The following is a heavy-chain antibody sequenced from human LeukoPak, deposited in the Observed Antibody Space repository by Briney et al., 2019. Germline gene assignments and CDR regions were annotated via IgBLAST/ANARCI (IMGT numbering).Heavy chain of an antibody. D-gene: IGHD3-9*01. J-gene: IGHJ4*02. CDR1: GFTFSGSA. Sequence: GGSLRLSCAASGFTFSGSAMHRVRQASGKGLEWVGRIRSKANSYATAYAASVKGRFTISRDDSKNTAYLQMNSLKTEDTAVYYCTRLFTRGYDILTGYYSGDYWGQGTLVTVSS. CDR3: TRLFTRGYDILTGYYSGDY. CDR2: IRSKANSYAT. V-gene: IGHV3-73*01.